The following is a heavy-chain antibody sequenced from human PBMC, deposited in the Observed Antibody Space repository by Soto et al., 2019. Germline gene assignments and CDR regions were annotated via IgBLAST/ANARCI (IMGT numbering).Heavy chain of an antibody. Sequence: EVQLVESGGGLVQPGGSLRLSCAASGFTFSSYSMNWVRQAPGKGLEWVSYISSRSSTIYYADSVKGRFTISRDNAKNSLYLQMNSLRDEDTAVYYCARESSSYNWFDPWGQGTLVTVSS. CDR1: GFTFSSYS. V-gene: IGHV3-48*02. CDR2: ISSRSSTI. D-gene: IGHD6-13*01. J-gene: IGHJ5*02. CDR3: ARESSSYNWFDP.